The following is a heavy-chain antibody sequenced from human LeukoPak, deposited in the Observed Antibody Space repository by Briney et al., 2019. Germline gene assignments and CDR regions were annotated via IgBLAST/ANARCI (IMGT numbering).Heavy chain of an antibody. V-gene: IGHV4-4*07. J-gene: IGHJ4*02. D-gene: IGHD6-19*01. CDR1: GGSISSYY. Sequence: PSETLSLTCTVSGGSISSYYWSWIRQPAGKGLEWTGRIYSSGSTNYNPSFKSRVTVSVDTSKNQFSLKLSSVTAADTAVYYCARGPRSSDWYSIDYWGRGTLVTVSS. CDR3: ARGPRSSDWYSIDY. CDR2: IYSSGST.